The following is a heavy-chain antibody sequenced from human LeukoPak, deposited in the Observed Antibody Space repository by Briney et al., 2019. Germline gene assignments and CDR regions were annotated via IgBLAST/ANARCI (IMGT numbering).Heavy chain of an antibody. D-gene: IGHD2-15*01. CDR2: IKEDGSDT. CDR1: GFTVSSNY. Sequence: GGSLRLPCAASGFTVSSNYISWVRQAPGRGLEWVARIKEDGSDTYYVDSVKGRFTISRDKAKKTVYLQMNSLRVEDTAVYYCAREWWYLDYWGQGTLVTVSS. J-gene: IGHJ4*02. V-gene: IGHV3-7*05. CDR3: AREWWYLDY.